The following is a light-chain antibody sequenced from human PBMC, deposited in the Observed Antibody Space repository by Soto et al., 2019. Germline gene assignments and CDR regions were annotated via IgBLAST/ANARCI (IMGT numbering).Light chain of an antibody. V-gene: IGKV3-15*01. CDR2: GGS. Sequence: EIVMTQSPATLSVSPGERATLSCRASQSVRSTLAWSQQKTGQAPRLLIYGGSTRATGIPARFSGSGSGTEFTIIISSLQSEDFAVYSCQQYNNWPPTFGQGTKVEIK. CDR1: QSVRST. J-gene: IGKJ1*01. CDR3: QQYNNWPPT.